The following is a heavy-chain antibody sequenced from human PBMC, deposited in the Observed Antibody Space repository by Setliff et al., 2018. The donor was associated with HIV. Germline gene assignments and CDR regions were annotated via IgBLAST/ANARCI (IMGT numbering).Heavy chain of an antibody. CDR1: GFTFSNAW. V-gene: IGHV3-30*03. D-gene: IGHD3-10*01. CDR2: ISYDGSNK. CDR3: ARDPKYYYGSGRGFDY. J-gene: IGHJ4*02. Sequence: GGSLRLSCAASGFTFSNAWMSWVRQAPGKGLEWVAVISYDGSNKYYADSVKGRFTISRDNSKNTLYLQMNSLRAEDTAVYYCARDPKYYYGSGRGFDYWGQGTLVTVSS.